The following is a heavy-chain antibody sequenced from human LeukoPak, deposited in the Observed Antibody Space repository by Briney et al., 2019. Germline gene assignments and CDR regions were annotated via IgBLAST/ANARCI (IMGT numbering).Heavy chain of an antibody. CDR2: IYHSGTT. CDR1: GGSIISSSYN. CDR3: ARERVSIAVAGFDY. Sequence: PSETLSLTCAVSGGSIISSSYNWGWIRQPPGKGLEWIGTIYHSGTTYYNPSLKSRVTISVDTSKNQFSLKLSSVTAADAAVYYCARERVSIAVAGFDYWGQGTLVTVSS. D-gene: IGHD6-19*01. V-gene: IGHV4-39*02. J-gene: IGHJ4*02.